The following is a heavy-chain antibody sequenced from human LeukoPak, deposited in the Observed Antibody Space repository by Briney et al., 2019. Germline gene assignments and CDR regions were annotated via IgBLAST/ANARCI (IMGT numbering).Heavy chain of an antibody. CDR3: AKDTSIGRYCTNGVCSPFDY. CDR2: VSDSGGST. CDR1: GFTFSSYA. D-gene: IGHD2-8*01. Sequence: GGSLRLSCAASGFTFSSYAMSWVRQAPGKGLEWISAVSDSGGSTYDADSVKGRFTISRDNSKNTLYLQMNSLRAEDTAVYYCAKDTSIGRYCTNGVCSPFDYWGQGTLVTVSS. J-gene: IGHJ4*02. V-gene: IGHV3-23*01.